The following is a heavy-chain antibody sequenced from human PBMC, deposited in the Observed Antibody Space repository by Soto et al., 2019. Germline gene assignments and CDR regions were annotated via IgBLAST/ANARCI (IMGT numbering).Heavy chain of an antibody. D-gene: IGHD3-10*01. J-gene: IGHJ6*02. CDR3: ARDLRLAKRITMVRGVKHDYYYYGMDV. CDR2: IYYSGST. CDR1: GGSISSYY. Sequence: PSETLSLTCTVSGGSISSYYWSWIRQPPGKGLEWIGYIYYSGSTNYNPSLKSRVTISVDTSKNQFSLKLSSVTAADTAVYYCARDLRLAKRITMVRGVKHDYYYYGMDVWGQGTTVTVSS. V-gene: IGHV4-59*01.